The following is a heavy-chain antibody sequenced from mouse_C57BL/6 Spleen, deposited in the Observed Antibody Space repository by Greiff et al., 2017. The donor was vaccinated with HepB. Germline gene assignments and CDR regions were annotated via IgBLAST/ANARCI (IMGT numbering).Heavy chain of an antibody. Sequence: DVKLVESGGGLVKPGGSLKLSCAASGFTFSSYAMSWVRQTPEKRLEWVATISDGGSYTYYPDNVKGRFTISRDNAKNNLYLQMSHLTSEDTAMYYCARGEDYDDAYYFDYWGQGTTLTVSS. V-gene: IGHV5-4*03. D-gene: IGHD2-4*01. J-gene: IGHJ2*01. CDR2: ISDGGSYT. CDR1: GFTFSSYA. CDR3: ARGEDYDDAYYFDY.